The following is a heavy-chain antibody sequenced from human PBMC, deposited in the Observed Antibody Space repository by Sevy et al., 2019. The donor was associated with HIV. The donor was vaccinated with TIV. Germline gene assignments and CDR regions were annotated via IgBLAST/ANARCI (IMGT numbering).Heavy chain of an antibody. CDR1: GFSISGYG. V-gene: IGHV3-33*01. J-gene: IGHJ4*02. CDR3: AREDIRVAGIGYYFHS. Sequence: GGPLRLSCAASGFSISGYGMHWVRQAPGKGLEWVAVIWYDGTNKEYADSVKGRFTISRDNSKNTLYLQMNSLRAEDTAVYYCAREDIRVAGIGYYFHSWGQGTLVTVSS. D-gene: IGHD6-19*01. CDR2: IWYDGTNK.